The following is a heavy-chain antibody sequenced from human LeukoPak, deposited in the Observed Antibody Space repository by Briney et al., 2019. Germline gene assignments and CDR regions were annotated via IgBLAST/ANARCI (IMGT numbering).Heavy chain of an antibody. V-gene: IGHV3-30*04. CDR2: ISYDGSNK. CDR3: ARQALIILNAFDI. J-gene: IGHJ3*02. Sequence: GGSLRLSCAASGFTFSSYAMHWVRQAPGKGLEWVAVISYDGSNKYYADSVKGRFTISRDNSKNTLYLQMNSLRAEDTAVYYCARQALIILNAFDIWGQGTMVTVSS. D-gene: IGHD2/OR15-2a*01. CDR1: GFTFSSYA.